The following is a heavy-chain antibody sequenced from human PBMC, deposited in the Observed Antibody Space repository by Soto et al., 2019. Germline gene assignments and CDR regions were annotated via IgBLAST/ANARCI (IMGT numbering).Heavy chain of an antibody. Sequence: GSLRLSCAASGFTFDNHAMSWVRQAPGKGLEWVAGVSASGRDTYYADSVKDRFTISRDSSKNTLYLQMNSLRAQDTATYYCAKGKTTGWYYFDYWGQGTLVTVSS. CDR2: VSASGRDT. V-gene: IGHV3-23*01. D-gene: IGHD6-19*01. J-gene: IGHJ4*02. CDR3: AKGKTTGWYYFDY. CDR1: GFTFDNHA.